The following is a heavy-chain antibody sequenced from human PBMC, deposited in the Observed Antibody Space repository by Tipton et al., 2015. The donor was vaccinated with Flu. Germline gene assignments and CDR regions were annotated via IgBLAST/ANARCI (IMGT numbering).Heavy chain of an antibody. Sequence: QMQLVQSGAEVKKPGSSVKVSCKTSGDTFSSDTITWVRQAPGQGLEWMGGIIPMFGTTKYAQKFQGRVTITADASTSTTYMELSSLRSEDTAVYYCARGLWVGGDSQRNGMDVWGQGTTVTVSS. CDR3: ARGLWVGGDSQRNGMDV. CDR2: IIPMFGTT. D-gene: IGHD2-21*02. V-gene: IGHV1-69*01. CDR1: GDTFSSDT. J-gene: IGHJ6*02.